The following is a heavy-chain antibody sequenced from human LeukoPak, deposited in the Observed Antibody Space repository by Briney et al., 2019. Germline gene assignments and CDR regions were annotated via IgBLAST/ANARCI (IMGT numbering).Heavy chain of an antibody. CDR1: GFAFSDYT. CDR2: IAKSGTST. CDR3: ARSHTAPEY. J-gene: IGHJ4*02. V-gene: IGHV3-48*01. Sequence: PGGSLRLSCTASGFAFSDYTMNWVRQAAGKGLEWVSSIAKSGTSTFYADSVRGRFIISRDNAKDSMFLQMNSLSAEDTAVYYCARSHTAPEYWGQGTLVTVSS. D-gene: IGHD5-18*01.